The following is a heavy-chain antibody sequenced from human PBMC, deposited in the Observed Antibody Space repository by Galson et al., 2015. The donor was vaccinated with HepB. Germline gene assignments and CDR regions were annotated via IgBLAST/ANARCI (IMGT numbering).Heavy chain of an antibody. CDR1: GYTFTGYY. D-gene: IGHD3-22*01. CDR3: ARDTYYYGSSGYYYYYGMDV. CDR2: INPNSGGT. Sequence: SVKVSCKASGYTFTGYYMHWVRQAPGQGLEWMGRINPNSGGTNYAQKFQGRVTMTRDTSISTAYMELSRLRSDDTAVYYCARDTYYYGSSGYYYYYGMDVWGQGTTVTVSS. J-gene: IGHJ6*02. V-gene: IGHV1-2*06.